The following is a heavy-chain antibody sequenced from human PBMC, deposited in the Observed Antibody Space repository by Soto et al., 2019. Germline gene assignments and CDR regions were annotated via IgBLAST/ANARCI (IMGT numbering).Heavy chain of an antibody. CDR1: GDSMNTNNW. CDR2: IYYSGSS. CDR3: ARVEGSSYYFRHDC. D-gene: IGHD1-26*01. V-gene: IGHV4-31*11. Sequence: PSETLSLTCAVFGDSMNTNNWWSWIRQHPGKGLEWIGNIYYSGSSYYNPSLKSRATISIDTSKDQFSLRLGSVTAADTAVYYCARVEGSSYYFRHDCWGRGTLVTVSS. J-gene: IGHJ4*02.